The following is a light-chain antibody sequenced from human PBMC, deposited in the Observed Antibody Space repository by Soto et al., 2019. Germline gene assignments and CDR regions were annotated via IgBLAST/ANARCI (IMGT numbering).Light chain of an antibody. V-gene: IGKV3-15*01. J-gene: IGKJ5*01. CDR2: GSS. CDR1: QSVSATY. Sequence: EIVMTQSPVTLSVSPGERVTLSCRASQSVSATYLAWYQQKPGQAPRLLIYGSSTRATGIPDRFRGSGSGTEYTLTISSLQSEDFAVYYCQQYNSWPPITFGQGTRLEIK. CDR3: QQYNSWPPIT.